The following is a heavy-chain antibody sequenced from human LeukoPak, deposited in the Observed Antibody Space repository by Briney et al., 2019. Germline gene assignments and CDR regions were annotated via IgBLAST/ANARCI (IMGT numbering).Heavy chain of an antibody. Sequence: ASVKVSCKASGYIFTSYSISWVRPAPGQGLGWMGWISTYIGNTYYAQKYQGRVTMTTDTPTSTAYMELNSLRSDDTAVYYCARADCRGGVGYSVDYWGQGTLVTVSS. CDR2: ISTYIGNT. D-gene: IGHD2-15*01. J-gene: IGHJ4*02. CDR1: GYIFTSYS. CDR3: ARADCRGGVGYSVDY. V-gene: IGHV1-18*01.